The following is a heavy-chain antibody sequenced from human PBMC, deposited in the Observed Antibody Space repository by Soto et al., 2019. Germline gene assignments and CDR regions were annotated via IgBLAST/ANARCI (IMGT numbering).Heavy chain of an antibody. CDR1: GGSISSYY. V-gene: IGHV4-59*01. D-gene: IGHD3-10*01. J-gene: IGHJ4*02. CDR2: IYYSGSI. CDR3: ARGRFGEEYYFDY. Sequence: SETLSLTCTVSGGSISSYYWSWIRQPPGKGLEWIGYIYYSGSINYNPSLKSRVTISVDTSKNQFSLKLSSVTAADTAVYYCARGRFGEEYYFDYWGQGTLVTVSS.